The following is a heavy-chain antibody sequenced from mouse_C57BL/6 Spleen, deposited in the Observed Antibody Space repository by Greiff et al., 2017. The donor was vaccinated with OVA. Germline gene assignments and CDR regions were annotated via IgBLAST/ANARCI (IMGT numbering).Heavy chain of an antibody. D-gene: IGHD2-4*01. V-gene: IGHV1-22*01. CDR1: GYTFTDYN. CDR3: APSYDYDGAWFAY. J-gene: IGHJ3*01. Sequence: EVQLQQSGPELVKPGASVKMSCKASGYTFTDYNMHWVKQSHGKSLEWIGYINPNNGGTSYNQKFKGKATLTVNKSSSTAYMELRSLTSEDSAVYYCAPSYDYDGAWFAYWGQGTLVTVSA. CDR2: INPNNGGT.